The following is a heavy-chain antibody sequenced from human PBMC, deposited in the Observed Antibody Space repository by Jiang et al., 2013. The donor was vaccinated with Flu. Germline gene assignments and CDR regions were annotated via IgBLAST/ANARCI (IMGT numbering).Heavy chain of an antibody. V-gene: IGHV4-39*01. Sequence: SGGPVRDSDYYWGWVRQSPGKGLEWIATIYHSGNTYYNPSLRSRVSLSVDTPKNQFSLRLSSVTATDTAVYYCVRQVLEASGSTWYVAHYNYGMDVWGQGTTVTVSP. CDR1: GGPVRDSDYY. CDR2: IYHSGNT. J-gene: IGHJ6*01. D-gene: IGHD6-13*01. CDR3: VRQVLEASGSTWYVAHYNYGMDV.